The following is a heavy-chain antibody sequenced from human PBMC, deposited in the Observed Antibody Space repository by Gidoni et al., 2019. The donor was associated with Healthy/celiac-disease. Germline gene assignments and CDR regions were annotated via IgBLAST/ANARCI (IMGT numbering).Heavy chain of an antibody. CDR2: TYYRSKWYN. CDR3: ARGSSSWYITFDY. Sequence: RTYYRSKWYNDYAVSVKSRITINPDKSKNQFSLQLNSVTPEDTAVYYCARGSSSWYITFDYWGQGTLVTVAS. D-gene: IGHD6-13*01. J-gene: IGHJ4*02. V-gene: IGHV6-1*01.